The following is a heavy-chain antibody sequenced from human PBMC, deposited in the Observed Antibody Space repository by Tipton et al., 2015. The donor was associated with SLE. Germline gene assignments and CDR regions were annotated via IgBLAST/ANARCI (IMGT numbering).Heavy chain of an antibody. CDR3: ARHEGAVAPGSFDF. V-gene: IGHV4-39*07. Sequence: TLSLTCTVSGGSISSRSYYWGWIRQPPGKGLEWIGSIYYSGSTYYNPSLKSRVTISVDTSKNQFSLKLRSVTAADTAVYYCARHEGAVAPGSFDFWGQVTLVTVSS. CDR1: GGSISSRSYY. D-gene: IGHD6-19*01. CDR2: IYYSGST. J-gene: IGHJ4*02.